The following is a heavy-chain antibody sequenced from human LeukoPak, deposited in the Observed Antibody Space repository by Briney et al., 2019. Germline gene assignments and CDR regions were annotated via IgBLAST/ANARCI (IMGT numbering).Heavy chain of an antibody. CDR2: ISGSGGNT. CDR1: GFTFSSYA. J-gene: IGHJ4*02. V-gene: IGHV3-23*01. CDR3: AKDVGKWESLHFFDY. D-gene: IGHD1-26*01. Sequence: PGGSLRLSCAASGFTFSSYAMSWVRQAPGKGLEWVSVISGSGGNTYYADSVTGRFTISRDNSRNALYLQMNSLRGDDTAVYYCAKDVGKWESLHFFDYWGQGTLVTVSS.